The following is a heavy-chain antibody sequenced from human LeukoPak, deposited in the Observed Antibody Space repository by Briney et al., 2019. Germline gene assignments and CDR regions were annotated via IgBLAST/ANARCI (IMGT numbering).Heavy chain of an antibody. CDR2: INPNSGDT. CDR1: GYTFTGYY. D-gene: IGHD3-10*01. Sequence: GASVKVSFKASGYTFTGYYIHWVRQAPGQGLEWMGWINPNSGDTNYAQKFQGRVTMTRDTSINTAYMELSRLRSDDTAVYYCARDIGSGSYYWGQGTLVTVSS. CDR3: ARDIGSGSYY. J-gene: IGHJ4*02. V-gene: IGHV1-2*02.